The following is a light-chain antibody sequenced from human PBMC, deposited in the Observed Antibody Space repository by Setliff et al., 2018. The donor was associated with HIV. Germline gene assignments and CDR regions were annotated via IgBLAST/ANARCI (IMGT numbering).Light chain of an antibody. J-gene: IGKJ3*01. CDR1: QSVLYSPNDKNY. CDR2: WAS. Sequence: DIVMTQSPDSLTVSLGERATFNCKTSQSVLYSPNDKNYLSWYQQKPGQPPKLLIYWASTRESGVPDRFRGSGSGTDFTLTISSLQAEDVAVYYCHQYYSLPFTFGPGTKVDIK. V-gene: IGKV4-1*01. CDR3: HQYYSLPFT.